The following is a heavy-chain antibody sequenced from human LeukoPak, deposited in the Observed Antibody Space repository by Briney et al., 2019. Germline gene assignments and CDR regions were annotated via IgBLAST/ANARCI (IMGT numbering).Heavy chain of an antibody. V-gene: IGHV4-61*09. Sequence: SETLSLTCTVSGGSISSGSYYWSWIRQPAGKGLEWIGHIYYSGSTYYNPSLKSRVTISVDTSKNQFSLKLSSVTAADTAVYYCARVSPLDYDFWSGYPTPGAFDIWGQGTMVTVSS. CDR2: IYYSGST. J-gene: IGHJ3*02. CDR1: GGSISSGSYY. CDR3: ARVSPLDYDFWSGYPTPGAFDI. D-gene: IGHD3-3*01.